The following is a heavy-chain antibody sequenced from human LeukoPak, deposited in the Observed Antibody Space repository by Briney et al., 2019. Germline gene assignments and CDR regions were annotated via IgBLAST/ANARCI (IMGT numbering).Heavy chain of an antibody. CDR3: ARLFFFDY. Sequence: SETLSLTCAVYGGSFSGYYWSWVRQPPGKGLEWIGEINHSGSTNYNPSLQSRVSISVDTSKNQFSLKLCSVTAADTAVYYCARLFFFDYWGQGTLVTVSS. CDR2: INHSGST. J-gene: IGHJ4*02. V-gene: IGHV4-34*01. CDR1: GGSFSGYY.